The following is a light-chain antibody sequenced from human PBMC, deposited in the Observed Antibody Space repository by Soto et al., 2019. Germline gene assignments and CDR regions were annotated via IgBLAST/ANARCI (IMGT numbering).Light chain of an antibody. J-gene: IGKJ1*01. V-gene: IGKV3D-15*01. CDR2: GAS. CDR1: QSVNIY. Sequence: EIVMTQSPATLSVSPGERATLSCRASQSVNIYLAWYQQKPGQAPRLLIFGASYRATGIPARFSGSGSGTEFTLTISRLEPEDVAVYYCQHYSRTLPWTFGQGTKVDIK. CDR3: QHYSRTLPWT.